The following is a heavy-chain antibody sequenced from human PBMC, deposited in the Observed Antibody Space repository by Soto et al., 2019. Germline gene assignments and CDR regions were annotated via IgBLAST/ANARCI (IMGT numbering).Heavy chain of an antibody. CDR1: GYTFTSYD. D-gene: IGHD6-19*01. J-gene: IGHJ4*02. Sequence: QVQLVQSGAEVKKPGASVKVSCKASGYTFTSYDINWVLHDTGQGLAWMGWMNPNSGNTGYAQKIQGRVTMTRNTCISIAYMELSRLISEVMAVYYCARSPVVQARKKWLVLGDYWGQGTRVTVSS. CDR2: MNPNSGNT. CDR3: ARSPVVQARKKWLVLGDY. V-gene: IGHV1-8*01.